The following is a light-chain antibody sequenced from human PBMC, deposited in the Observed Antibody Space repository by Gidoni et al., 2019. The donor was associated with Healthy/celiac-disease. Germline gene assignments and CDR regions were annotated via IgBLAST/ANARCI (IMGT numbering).Light chain of an antibody. V-gene: IGKV3-15*01. CDR1: QSVRSN. CDR2: GTS. Sequence: EIVMTQSPATLSVSPGGRATLSCRASQSVRSNLPWYQQKPGQAPLLLIYGTSTRATGIPARFSGSGSGTEFTLTISSLQSEDFEVYYCQQYNNWPPLTFXGXTKVEIK. J-gene: IGKJ4*01. CDR3: QQYNNWPPLT.